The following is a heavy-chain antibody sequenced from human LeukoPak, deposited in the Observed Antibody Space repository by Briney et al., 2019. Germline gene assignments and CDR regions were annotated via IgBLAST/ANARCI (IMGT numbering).Heavy chain of an antibody. J-gene: IGHJ1*01. V-gene: IGHV1-24*01. Sequence: ASVKVSCKVSGYTLTELSMHWVRQAPGKGLGWVGGFDTEDGETIYAQKFQGRVTMTEDTSTDTAYMELSSLRSEETAVYYCATQLRSIQYFQHWGQGTLVTVSS. CDR3: ATQLRSIQYFQH. CDR2: FDTEDGET. CDR1: GYTLTELS. D-gene: IGHD2-2*01.